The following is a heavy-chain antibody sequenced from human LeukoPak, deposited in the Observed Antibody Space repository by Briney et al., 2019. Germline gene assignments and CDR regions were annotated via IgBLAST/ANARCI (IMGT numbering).Heavy chain of an antibody. CDR2: INPNSGDT. J-gene: IGHJ4*02. D-gene: IGHD6-19*01. Sequence: ASVKVSCKTSGYSFTDYYMHWVHQAPGQGLEWMGWINPNSGDTNYAQKFQGRVTTTRDTSISTAYMEVSRLRSDDTAVYYCARAPAGFNSGWFGYWGQGTLVTVSS. V-gene: IGHV1-2*02. CDR3: ARAPAGFNSGWFGY. CDR1: GYSFTDYY.